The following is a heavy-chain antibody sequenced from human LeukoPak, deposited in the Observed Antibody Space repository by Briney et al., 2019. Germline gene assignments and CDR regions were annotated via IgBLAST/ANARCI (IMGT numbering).Heavy chain of an antibody. D-gene: IGHD2-2*01. CDR3: ATYCSSTSCPHRRAFDI. CDR2: IYHSGST. J-gene: IGHJ3*02. Sequence: SETLSLTCTVSGYSISSGYYWGWIRQPPGKGLEWIGSIYHSGSTYYNPSLKSRVTISVDTSNDQFSLKLSSVTAADTAVYYCATYCSSTSCPHRRAFDIWGQGTVVTVSS. V-gene: IGHV4-38-2*02. CDR1: GYSISSGYY.